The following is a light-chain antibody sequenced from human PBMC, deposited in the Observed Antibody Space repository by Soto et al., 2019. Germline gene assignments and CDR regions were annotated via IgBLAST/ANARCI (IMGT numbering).Light chain of an antibody. J-gene: IGKJ1*01. V-gene: IGKV3-20*01. CDR3: QQYGSSPWT. CDR1: QSVSSSY. Sequence: EIVLTQSPGTLSLSPGGRATLSCRASQSVSSSYLAWYQQKPGQAPRLLIYGASSRATGIPDRFSGSGSGTDFTLTISRLEPEDFAVYYCQQYGSSPWTFDQGTKVEIK. CDR2: GAS.